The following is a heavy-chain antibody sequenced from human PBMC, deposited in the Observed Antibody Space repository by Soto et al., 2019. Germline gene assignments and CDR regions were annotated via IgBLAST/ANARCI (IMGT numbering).Heavy chain of an antibody. CDR1: GGTFSSYT. J-gene: IGHJ6*02. CDR3: ATRPRIAVAEFDGMDV. CDR2: IIPILGIA. V-gene: IGHV1-69*02. Sequence: QVQLVQSGAEVTKPGSSVKVSCKASGGTFSSYTISWVRQAPGQGLEWMGRIIPILGIANYAQKFQGRVTITADKSTSTAYMELSSLRSEDTAVYYCATRPRIAVAEFDGMDVWGQGTTVTVSS. D-gene: IGHD6-19*01.